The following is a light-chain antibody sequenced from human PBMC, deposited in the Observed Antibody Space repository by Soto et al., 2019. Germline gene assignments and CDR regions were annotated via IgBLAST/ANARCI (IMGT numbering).Light chain of an antibody. CDR3: QQYNNWPPAWT. V-gene: IGKV3-15*01. J-gene: IGKJ1*01. CDR2: GAS. CDR1: QSDRSN. Sequence: EIVMTQSPATLSVSPGERATLSCRASQSDRSNLAWYQQKPGQSPRLLIYGASTRATGIPARFSGSGSGTQFTLTISSLQSADFAVYYWQQYNNWPPAWTFGQGTKVDIE.